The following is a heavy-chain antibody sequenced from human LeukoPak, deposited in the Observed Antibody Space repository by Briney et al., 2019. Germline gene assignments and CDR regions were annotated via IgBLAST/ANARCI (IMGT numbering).Heavy chain of an antibody. V-gene: IGHV1-24*01. J-gene: IGHJ4*02. D-gene: IGHD3-22*01. CDR3: ATIRYPVNYYYDSSGYYYFDY. CDR1: GYTLTELS. Sequence: GASVKVSCKVSGYTLTELSMHWVRQAPGKGLEWMGGFDPEDGETIYAQKFQGRVTMTEDTSTDTAYMELSSLRSEDTAVYYCATIRYPVNYYYDSSGYYYFDYWGQGTLVTVSS. CDR2: FDPEDGET.